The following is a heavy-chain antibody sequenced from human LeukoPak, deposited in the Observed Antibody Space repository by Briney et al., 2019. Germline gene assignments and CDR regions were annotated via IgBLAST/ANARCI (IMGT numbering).Heavy chain of an antibody. CDR1: GFTFSSYS. V-gene: IGHV3-21*01. CDR2: ISSASSYI. D-gene: IGHD3-10*01. CDR3: ARSPRITVVRGVPLDAFDI. J-gene: IGHJ3*02. Sequence: GGSLRLSCAASGFTFSSYSMNWVRQAPGKGLEWVSSISSASSYIYYADSVKGRFTISRDNAKNSLYLQMNSLRAEDTAVYYCARSPRITVVRGVPLDAFDIWGQGTMVTFSS.